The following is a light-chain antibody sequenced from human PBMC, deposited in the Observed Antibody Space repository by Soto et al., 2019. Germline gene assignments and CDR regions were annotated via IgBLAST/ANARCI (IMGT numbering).Light chain of an antibody. Sequence: EILFTPSAATVSVSPGASATPSCRASQSISSSYLAWYQQRPGQAPRLLIYGASSRATGIPDRFSGSGSGTEFTLTISRLEPEDFAVYYCQQYGSSSWTFGQGTKVDIK. CDR2: GAS. CDR3: QQYGSSSWT. V-gene: IGKV3-20*01. CDR1: QSISSSY. J-gene: IGKJ1*01.